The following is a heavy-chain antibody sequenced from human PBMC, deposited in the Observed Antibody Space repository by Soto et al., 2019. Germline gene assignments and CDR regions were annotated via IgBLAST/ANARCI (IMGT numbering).Heavy chain of an antibody. V-gene: IGHV4-30-2*01. CDR1: GGSISSGGYS. D-gene: IGHD3-22*01. CDR3: ARSARGYYDSSGYSH. J-gene: IGHJ4*02. Sequence: SETLSLTCAVSGGSISSGGYSWSWIRQPPGKGLEWIGYIYHSGSTYYNPSLKSRVTISVDRSKNRFSLKLSSVTAADTAVYYCARSARGYYDSSGYSHWGQGTLVTVSS. CDR2: IYHSGST.